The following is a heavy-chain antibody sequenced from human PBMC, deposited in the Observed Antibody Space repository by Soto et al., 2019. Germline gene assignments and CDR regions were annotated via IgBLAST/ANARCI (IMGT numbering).Heavy chain of an antibody. V-gene: IGHV3-48*02. J-gene: IGHJ4*02. Sequence: GWSDRHSFAGSECVYLVFSRNWVRQAPGKGLEWISYIYGSSSTIYYADSVKGRFSISRDNAKSSVYLQMNNLTHEDTAVYYCARDRPVDYWGQGTPVTVSS. CDR2: IYGSSSTI. CDR1: ECVYLVFS. CDR3: ARDRPVDY.